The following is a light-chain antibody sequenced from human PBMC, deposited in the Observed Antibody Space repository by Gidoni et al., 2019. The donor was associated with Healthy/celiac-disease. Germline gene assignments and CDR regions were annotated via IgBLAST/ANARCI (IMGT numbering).Light chain of an antibody. CDR3: QQYDNLYT. CDR2: DES. V-gene: IGKV1-33*01. J-gene: IGKJ2*01. Sequence: DIQMTQSSSSLSASVGDRITITCQASQDISNYLNWYQQKPGKAPKLLIYDESNLETGVPSRFSGSGSGTDFTCTISSLQPEDIATYYCQQYDNLYTFGQGTKLEIK. CDR1: QDISNY.